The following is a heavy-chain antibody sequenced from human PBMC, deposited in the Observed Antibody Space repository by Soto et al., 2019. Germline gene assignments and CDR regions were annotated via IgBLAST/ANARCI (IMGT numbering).Heavy chain of an antibody. D-gene: IGHD3-22*01. J-gene: IGHJ4*02. CDR3: AKDRYYYDSSGPFDY. Sequence: PGGSLRLSCAASGFTFSSYGMHWVRQAPGKGLEWVAVISYDGSNKYYADSVKGRFTISRDNSKNTLYLQMNSLRAEDTAVYYCAKDRYYYDSSGPFDYWGQGTLVTVSS. CDR1: GFTFSSYG. CDR2: ISYDGSNK. V-gene: IGHV3-30*18.